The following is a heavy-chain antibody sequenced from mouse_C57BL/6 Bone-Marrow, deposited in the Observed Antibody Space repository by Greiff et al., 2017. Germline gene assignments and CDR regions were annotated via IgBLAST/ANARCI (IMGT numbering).Heavy chain of an antibody. J-gene: IGHJ2*01. D-gene: IGHD1-1*01. CDR2: IYPGDGDT. V-gene: IGHV1-80*01. CDR1: GYAFSSYW. Sequence: VQLQQSGAELVKPGASVKISCKASGYAFSSYWMNWVKQRPGKGLEWIGQIYPGDGDTNYNGKFKGKATLTADKSSSTAYMQLSSLTSEDSAVYFCARALYYGSSPYYFDYWGQGTTLTVSS. CDR3: ARALYYGSSPYYFDY.